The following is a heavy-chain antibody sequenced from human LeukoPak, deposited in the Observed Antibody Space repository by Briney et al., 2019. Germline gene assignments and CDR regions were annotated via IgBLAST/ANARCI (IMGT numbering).Heavy chain of an antibody. V-gene: IGHV4-34*01. CDR2: INHSGST. D-gene: IGHD3-3*01. Sequence: PSETLSLTCAVYGGSFSGYYWSWIRQPPGKGLEWIGEINHSGSTNYNPSLKSRVTISVDTSKNQFSLKLSPVTAADTAVYYCARGFLEWLNNYMDVWGKGTTVTVSS. J-gene: IGHJ6*03. CDR3: ARGFLEWLNNYMDV. CDR1: GGSFSGYY.